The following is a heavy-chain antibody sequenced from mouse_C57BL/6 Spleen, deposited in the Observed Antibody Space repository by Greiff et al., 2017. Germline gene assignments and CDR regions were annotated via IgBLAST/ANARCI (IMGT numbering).Heavy chain of an antibody. V-gene: IGHV1-64*01. CDR2: IHPNSGST. CDR1: GYTFPSYW. CDR3: ARRHSITTVVPPAMDY. D-gene: IGHD1-1*01. J-gene: IGHJ4*01. Sequence: VQLQQPGAELVKPGASVKLSCKASGYTFPSYWMHWVKQRPGQGLEWIGMIHPNSGSTNYNEKFKSKATLTVDKSSSTAYMQLSSLTSEDSAVYYCARRHSITTVVPPAMDYWGQGTSVTVSS.